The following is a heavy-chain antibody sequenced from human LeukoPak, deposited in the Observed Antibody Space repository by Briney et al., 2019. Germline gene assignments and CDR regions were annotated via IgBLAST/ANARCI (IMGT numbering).Heavy chain of an antibody. D-gene: IGHD3-22*01. CDR2: ISGDGGST. V-gene: IGHV3-43*02. CDR3: AKDWSNYYDSSGPRDDY. CDR1: GFTFDDYA. Sequence: GGSLRLSCAASGFTFDDYAMHWVRHAPGKGLEWVSFISGDGGSTYYADSVKGRFTISRDNSKNSLYLQMNSLRTEDTALYYCAKDWSNYYDSSGPRDDYWGQGTLVTVSS. J-gene: IGHJ4*02.